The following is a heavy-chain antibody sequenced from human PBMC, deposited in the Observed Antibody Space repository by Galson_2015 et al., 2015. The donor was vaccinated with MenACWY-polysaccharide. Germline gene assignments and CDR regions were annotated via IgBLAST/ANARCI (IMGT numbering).Heavy chain of an antibody. CDR1: GYTFTDYY. Sequence: SVKVSCKASGYTFTDYYMHWVRQAPGQGPEWMGRINPNSGGTNYAQKFQGRVTMTRDTSISTAYMELSRLRSDDTAVYYCARGYCSGGSCYFDYWGQGTLVTVSS. J-gene: IGHJ4*02. CDR2: INPNSGGT. D-gene: IGHD2-15*01. CDR3: ARGYCSGGSCYFDY. V-gene: IGHV1-2*06.